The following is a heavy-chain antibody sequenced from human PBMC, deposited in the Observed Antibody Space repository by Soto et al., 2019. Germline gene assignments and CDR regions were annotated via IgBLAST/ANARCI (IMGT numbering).Heavy chain of an antibody. V-gene: IGHV3-23*01. Sequence: GGSLRLSCATSGFTFSSYAMSWVRQAPGKGLEWVSAISGSGGSTYYADSVKGRFTISRDNSKNTLYLQMNSLRAEDTAVYYCAKGGDRQDLFMDVWGKGTTVTVSS. CDR3: AKGGDRQDLFMDV. CDR1: GFTFSSYA. CDR2: ISGSGGST. J-gene: IGHJ6*03. D-gene: IGHD3-10*01.